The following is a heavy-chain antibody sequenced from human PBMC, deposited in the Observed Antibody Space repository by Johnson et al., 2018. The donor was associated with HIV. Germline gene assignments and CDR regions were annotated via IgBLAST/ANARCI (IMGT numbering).Heavy chain of an antibody. CDR3: AKDLSRPTLNAFDI. Sequence: QVQLVESGGGLVQPGGSLRLSCAASGFTFSSYGMHWVRQAPGKGLEWVALISYDGSNKYYADSVKGRFTISRDNSKNTLYLQMNSLRAEDTAIYYCAKDLSRPTLNAFDIWGQGTMVTVSS. V-gene: IGHV3-30*18. CDR1: GFTFSSYG. CDR2: ISYDGSNK. J-gene: IGHJ3*02. D-gene: IGHD2-2*01.